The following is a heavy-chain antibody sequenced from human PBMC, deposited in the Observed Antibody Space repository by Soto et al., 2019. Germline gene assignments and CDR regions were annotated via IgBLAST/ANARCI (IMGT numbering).Heavy chain of an antibody. CDR3: AREADTAMATLNWFDP. J-gene: IGHJ5*02. CDR2: ISSSSSTI. Sequence: EVQLVESGGGLVQPGGSLRLSCAASGFTFSSYSMNWVRQAPGKGLEWVSYISSSSSTIYYADSVKGRFTISRDNANNSLYLQMNRLRAEDTAVYYCAREADTAMATLNWFDPWGQGTLVTVSS. CDR1: GFTFSSYS. D-gene: IGHD5-18*01. V-gene: IGHV3-48*01.